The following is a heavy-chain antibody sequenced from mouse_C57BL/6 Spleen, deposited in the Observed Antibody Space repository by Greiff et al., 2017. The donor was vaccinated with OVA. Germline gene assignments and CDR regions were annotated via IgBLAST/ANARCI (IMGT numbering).Heavy chain of an antibody. Sequence: EVQLQQSGPGLVKPSQSLSLTCSVTGYSITSGYYWNWIRQFPGNKLEWMGYISYDGSNNYNPSLKNRISITRDTSTTQFFLKLKSVTTEDTATYDCARDKDYGSSYGYFDVWGTGTTVTVSA. CDR3: ARDKDYGSSYGYFDV. J-gene: IGHJ1*03. D-gene: IGHD1-1*01. CDR1: GYSITSGYY. CDR2: ISYDGSN. V-gene: IGHV3-6*01.